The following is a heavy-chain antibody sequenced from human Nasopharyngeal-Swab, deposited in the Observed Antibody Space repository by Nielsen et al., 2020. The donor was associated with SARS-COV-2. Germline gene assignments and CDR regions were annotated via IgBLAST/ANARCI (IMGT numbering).Heavy chain of an antibody. CDR1: GFTFSTFG. Sequence: GESLKISCAASGFTFSTFGMHWVRQAPGKGLEWVAVIWYDGSNKYYADSVKGRFTISRDKSKNTLYLQMNSLRAEDTAIYYCARDEAGTANSGFNYWGQGTLVTVSS. J-gene: IGHJ4*02. V-gene: IGHV3-33*01. D-gene: IGHD1-1*01. CDR2: IWYDGSNK. CDR3: ARDEAGTANSGFNY.